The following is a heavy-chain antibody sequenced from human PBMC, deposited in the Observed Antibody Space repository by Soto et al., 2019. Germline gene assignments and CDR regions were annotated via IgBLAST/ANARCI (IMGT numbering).Heavy chain of an antibody. V-gene: IGHV1-46*03. J-gene: IGHJ4*02. CDR2: INPSGGST. CDR3: ARDRYSSGNFDY. CDR1: GGTFSSYA. D-gene: IGHD6-19*01. Sequence: ASVKVSCKASGGTFSSYAISWVRQAPGQGLEWMGIINPSGGSTSYAQKFQGRVTMTRDTSTSTVYMELSSLRSEDTAVYYCARDRYSSGNFDYWGQGTLVTVSS.